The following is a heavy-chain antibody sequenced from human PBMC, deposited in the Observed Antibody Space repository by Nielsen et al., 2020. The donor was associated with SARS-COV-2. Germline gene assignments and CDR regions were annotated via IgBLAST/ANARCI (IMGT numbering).Heavy chain of an antibody. CDR3: AKDWGRYCSSTSCPLGGMDV. J-gene: IGHJ6*02. Sequence: WLRQPPGKGLEWVAFIRYDGSNKYYADSVKGRFTISRDNSKNTLYLQMNSLRAEDTAVYYCAKDWGRYCSSTSCPLGGMDVWGQGTTVTVSS. V-gene: IGHV3-30*02. CDR2: IRYDGSNK. D-gene: IGHD2-2*01.